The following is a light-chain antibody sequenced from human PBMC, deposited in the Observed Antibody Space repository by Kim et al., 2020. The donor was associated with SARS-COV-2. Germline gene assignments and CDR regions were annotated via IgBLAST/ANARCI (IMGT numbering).Light chain of an antibody. V-gene: IGKV3-20*01. CDR3: QQYSTSGT. CDR2: GVS. CDR1: QSVSSSY. J-gene: IGKJ1*01. Sequence: LSPGERATLSCRASQSVSSSYLAWYQQKPGQSPRLLIYGVSRRATGIPDRFSGSGSGTDFTLTISRLEPEDFAVYSCQQYSTSGTFGQGTKVEIK.